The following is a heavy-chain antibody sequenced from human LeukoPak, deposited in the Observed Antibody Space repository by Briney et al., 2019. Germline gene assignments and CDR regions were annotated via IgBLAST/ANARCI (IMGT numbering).Heavy chain of an antibody. J-gene: IGHJ4*02. D-gene: IGHD4-23*01. V-gene: IGHV3-33*01. CDR2: IWYDGSNK. CDR3: ASDDYGGHLPLRY. Sequence: GGSLRLSRAASGFTFSSYGMHWVRQAPGKGLERVAVIWYDGSNKYYADSVKGRFFISRDSSKNTLYLQMNSLRAEDTAVYFCASDDYGGHLPLRYWGQGTLVTVSS. CDR1: GFTFSSYG.